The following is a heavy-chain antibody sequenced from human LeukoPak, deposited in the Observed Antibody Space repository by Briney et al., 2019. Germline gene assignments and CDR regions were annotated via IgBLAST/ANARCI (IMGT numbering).Heavy chain of an antibody. D-gene: IGHD1-26*01. CDR2: MNPNSGNT. CDR1: GYTFASYD. J-gene: IGHJ4*02. Sequence: ASVKVSCKASGYTFASYDINWVRQATGQGLEWMGWMNPNSGNTGYAQKFQGRVTITRNTSISTAYMELSRLRSEDTAVYYCAVLYRGSYSHDYWGQGTLVTVSS. V-gene: IGHV1-8*03. CDR3: AVLYRGSYSHDY.